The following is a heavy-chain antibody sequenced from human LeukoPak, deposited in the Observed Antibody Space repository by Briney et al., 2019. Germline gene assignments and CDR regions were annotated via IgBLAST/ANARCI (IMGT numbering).Heavy chain of an antibody. V-gene: IGHV4-30-4*07. D-gene: IGHD3-10*01. J-gene: IGHJ4*02. Sequence: PSETLSLTSDVSGDSISSGGYSWSWVRQPPGKGLEWIGYIYSSGRSYYNPSLQSRVTISIDKSKTEFSLKVTSVTAADTAVYYCARDPYDSGIWGQGTLVTVSS. CDR2: IYSSGRS. CDR1: GDSISSGGYS. CDR3: ARDPYDSGI.